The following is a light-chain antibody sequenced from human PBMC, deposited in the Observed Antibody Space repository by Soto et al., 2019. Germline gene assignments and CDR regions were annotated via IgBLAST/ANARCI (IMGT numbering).Light chain of an antibody. CDR1: ETISGY. CDR2: AAS. V-gene: IGKV1-39*01. Sequence: DIQMTQSPSSLSVSVGDRVTITCRASETISGYLNWYQQKPGEAPKLLIYAASNLQTGVPSRFSGSGYGTYFTLTINSLQPEDFATYHCQQSYIVPLTFGGGTRVGIK. CDR3: QQSYIVPLT. J-gene: IGKJ4*01.